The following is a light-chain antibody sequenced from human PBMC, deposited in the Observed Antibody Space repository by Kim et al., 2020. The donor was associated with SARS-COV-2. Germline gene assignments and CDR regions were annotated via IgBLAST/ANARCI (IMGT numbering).Light chain of an antibody. CDR3: QQANSLPLP. J-gene: IGKJ4*01. CDR1: QCIHPW. Sequence: AFLGARVILTCRSIQCIHPWVAWNQQMPGKAPKVLIYAASTLQSGVPSRFSASGSGTDFTLTIANVQPEDSATYFCQQANSLPLPFGGGTKVDIK. CDR2: AAS. V-gene: IGKV1-12*01.